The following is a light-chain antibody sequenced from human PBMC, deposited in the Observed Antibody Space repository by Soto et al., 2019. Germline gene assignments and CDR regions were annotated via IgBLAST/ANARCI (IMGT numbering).Light chain of an antibody. Sequence: EIVLTQSPGTLSLSPGERATLSCRASQSVSSSYLAWYQQKPGQAPRLLIYGASSRATGIPDRFSGSGSGTDLTLTMSRLEPEDLAVYYCQQYGSSPLYSFGQGTKLEIK. CDR2: GAS. CDR1: QSVSSSY. J-gene: IGKJ2*01. V-gene: IGKV3-20*01. CDR3: QQYGSSPLYS.